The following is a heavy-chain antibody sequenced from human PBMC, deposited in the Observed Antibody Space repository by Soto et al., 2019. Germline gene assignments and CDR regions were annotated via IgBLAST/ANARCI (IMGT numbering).Heavy chain of an antibody. CDR1: GVSIISHY. CDR3: ASGENGYNKFYFDF. CDR2: IYAGGST. D-gene: IGHD5-12*01. J-gene: IGHJ4*02. V-gene: IGHV3-53*01. Sequence: EVRLVESGGGLIQPGGSLRLSCAASGVSIISHYMAWVRQAPGKGLEWISLIYAGGSTFYADSVKGRFTISIDNSKNTLYLQMDSLTAEDTAVYYCASGENGYNKFYFDFWGQGTLVTVSS.